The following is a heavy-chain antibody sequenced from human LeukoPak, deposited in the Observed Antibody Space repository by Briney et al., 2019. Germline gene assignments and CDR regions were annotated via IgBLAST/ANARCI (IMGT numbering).Heavy chain of an antibody. J-gene: IGHJ4*02. CDR3: ARLGIVGANFNFRYVDY. CDR2: IYYSGST. Sequence: PSETLSLTCTVSGGSISSISYYWAWIRQPPGKGLEWIGSIYYSGSTYYNPSLKSRVTISVDTSKNQFSLKLSSVTAADTAVYYCARLGIVGANFNFRYVDYWGQGTLVTVSS. V-gene: IGHV4-39*07. D-gene: IGHD1-26*01. CDR1: GGSISSISYY.